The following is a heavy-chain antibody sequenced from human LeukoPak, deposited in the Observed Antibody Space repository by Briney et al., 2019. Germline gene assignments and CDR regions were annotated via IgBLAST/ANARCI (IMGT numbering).Heavy chain of an antibody. CDR2: INQVGSQT. CDR3: ATNSGKRLDS. D-gene: IGHD1-1*01. Sequence: GGSLRLSCAASGFTFSSNWMSWVRQTPGEGLEYLANINQVGSQTYYMDSVKGRFTISRDNAKNSLYLQMNSLRAEDTAVYYCATNSGKRLDSWGQGTLVTVSS. V-gene: IGHV3-7*01. CDR1: GFTFSSNW. J-gene: IGHJ4*02.